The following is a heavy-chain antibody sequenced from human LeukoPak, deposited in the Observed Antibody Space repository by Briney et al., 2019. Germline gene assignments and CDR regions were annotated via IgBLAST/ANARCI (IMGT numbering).Heavy chain of an antibody. CDR1: GFTFSSYG. CDR3: AKATGNLGN. CDR2: ISNDGSHK. J-gene: IGHJ4*02. Sequence: TGGSLRLSCAASGFTFSSYGIHWVRQAPGKGLEWVAVISNDGSHKYYADSVKGRFTISRDNSKNTLYVQMNSLTAEDTAIYYCAKATGNLGNWGQGTLVTVSS. V-gene: IGHV3-30*18. D-gene: IGHD1-1*01.